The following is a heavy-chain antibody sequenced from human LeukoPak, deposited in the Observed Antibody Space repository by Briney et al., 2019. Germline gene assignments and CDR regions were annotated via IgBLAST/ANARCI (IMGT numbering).Heavy chain of an antibody. CDR3: ARGGDWFDS. D-gene: IGHD1-26*01. V-gene: IGHV4-59*11. CDR2: IYYDGST. Sequence: SETLSLTCTVSGGSISSHYWSWIRQPPGKGLEWIGYIYYDGSTKYNPSLKSRITISVDTSKYQFSLKLSSVTAADTAVYYCARGGDWFDSWGQGTLVTVSA. J-gene: IGHJ5*01. CDR1: GGSISSHY.